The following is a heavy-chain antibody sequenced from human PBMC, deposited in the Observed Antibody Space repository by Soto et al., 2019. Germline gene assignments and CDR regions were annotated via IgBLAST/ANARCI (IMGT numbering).Heavy chain of an antibody. J-gene: IGHJ4*02. CDR3: ARGPGI. Sequence: SETLSLTCAVSGCSISSSNWWSWVRQPPGKGLDWIGEIYHSGSTNYNPSLKSRVTISVDTSKNQFSLKLSSVTAADTAVYYCARGPGIWGQGTLVTVSS. V-gene: IGHV4-4*02. CDR2: IYHSGST. CDR1: GCSISSSNW.